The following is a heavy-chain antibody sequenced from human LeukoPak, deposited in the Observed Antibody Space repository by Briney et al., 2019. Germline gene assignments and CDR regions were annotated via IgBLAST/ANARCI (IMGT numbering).Heavy chain of an antibody. CDR3: ARGLRAQDIVVVVAATRGPDYYYGMDV. V-gene: IGHV1-18*01. CDR2: ISAYNGNT. CDR1: GYTFTSYG. D-gene: IGHD2-15*01. J-gene: IGHJ6*02. Sequence: ASVKVSCKASGYTFTSYGISWVQQAPGQGLEWMGWISAYNGNTNYAQELQGRVTMTTDTSTSTAYMELRSLRSDDTAVYYCARGLRAQDIVVVVAATRGPDYYYGMDVWGQGTTVTVSS.